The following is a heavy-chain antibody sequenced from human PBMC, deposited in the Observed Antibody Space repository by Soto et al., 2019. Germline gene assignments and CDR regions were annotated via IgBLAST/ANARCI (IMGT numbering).Heavy chain of an antibody. CDR1: GFTFSSYA. Sequence: PGGSLRLSCAASGFTFSSYAMGWVRQAPGKGLEWVSAISGSGGSTYCADSVKGRFTISRDNSKNTLYLQMNSLRAEDTAVYYCAKAGYCSSATCATRYYHMAVWGKGTTVTVSS. J-gene: IGHJ6*03. CDR2: ISGSGGST. D-gene: IGHD2-2*01. V-gene: IGHV3-23*01. CDR3: AKAGYCSSATCATRYYHMAV.